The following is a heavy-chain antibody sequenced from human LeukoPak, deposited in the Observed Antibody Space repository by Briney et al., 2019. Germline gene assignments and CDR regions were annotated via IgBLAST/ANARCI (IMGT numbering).Heavy chain of an antibody. CDR3: AKDLDRRGSLSNWFDP. V-gene: IGHV3-23*01. D-gene: IGHD5-12*01. CDR2: ISGSGGST. CDR1: GFTFSSYA. Sequence: GGSLRVSCAASGFTFSSYAMSWVRQAPGKGLEWVSDISGSGGSTYYADSVKGRFTISRDNSKNTLYLQMNSLRAEDTAVYYCAKDLDRRGSLSNWFDPWGQGTLVTVSS. J-gene: IGHJ5*02.